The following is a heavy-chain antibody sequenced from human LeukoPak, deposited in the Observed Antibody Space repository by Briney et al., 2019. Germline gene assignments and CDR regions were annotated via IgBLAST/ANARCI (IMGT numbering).Heavy chain of an antibody. D-gene: IGHD3-22*01. CDR1: GFTFSSYA. CDR3: AKSYMIVVLTAFDY. J-gene: IGHJ4*02. Sequence: GGSLRLSCAASGFTFSSYAMSWVRQAPGKGLEWASAISGSGGSTYYADSVKGRFTISRDNSKNTLYLQMNSLRAEDTALYYCAKSYMIVVLTAFDYWGQGTLVTVSS. CDR2: ISGSGGST. V-gene: IGHV3-23*01.